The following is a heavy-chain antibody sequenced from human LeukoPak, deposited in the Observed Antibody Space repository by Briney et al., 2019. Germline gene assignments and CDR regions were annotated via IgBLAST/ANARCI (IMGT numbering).Heavy chain of an antibody. D-gene: IGHD1-26*01. CDR3: ARDGGEVGKDTWFDP. CDR1: GGSISSYY. J-gene: IGHJ5*02. Sequence: SEALSLTCTVPGGSISSYYWSWIRQPPGKGLEWIGYIYYSGSTNYHPYLKSRVTISVDTSKNHFDLKLSSVTAADTAVYYCARDGGEVGKDTWFDPWGQGTQVSVS. CDR2: IYYSGST. V-gene: IGHV4-59*01.